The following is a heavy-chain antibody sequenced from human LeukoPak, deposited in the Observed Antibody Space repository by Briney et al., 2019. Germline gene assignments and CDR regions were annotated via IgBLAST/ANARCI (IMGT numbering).Heavy chain of an antibody. CDR1: GYTFTSYG. Sequence: ASVKVSCKASGYTFTSYGISWVRQAPGQGLEWMGWINPNSGGTNYAQKFQGRVTMARDTSISTAYMELSRLRSDDTAVYYCARVIYYDLFAFDIWGQGTMVTVSS. V-gene: IGHV1-2*02. J-gene: IGHJ3*02. CDR3: ARVIYYDLFAFDI. CDR2: INPNSGGT. D-gene: IGHD3-22*01.